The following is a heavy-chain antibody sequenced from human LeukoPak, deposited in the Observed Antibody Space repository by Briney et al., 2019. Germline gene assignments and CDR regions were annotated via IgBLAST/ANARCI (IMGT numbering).Heavy chain of an antibody. V-gene: IGHV1-2*02. CDR1: GYTFTDHY. Sequence: ASVKVSCKASGYTFTDHYVQGVRQTPGQGLEWMGWINPKSGDTNYAQKFQGRVTMTRDTSIVTAYMELSSLTSDDTGVYYCGVHWGSGYYFDLWGRGILVTVSS. CDR3: GVHWGSGYYFDL. CDR2: INPKSGDT. J-gene: IGHJ2*01. D-gene: IGHD7-27*01.